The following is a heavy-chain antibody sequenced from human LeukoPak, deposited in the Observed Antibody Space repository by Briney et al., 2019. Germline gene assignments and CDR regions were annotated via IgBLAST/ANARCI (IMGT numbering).Heavy chain of an antibody. D-gene: IGHD5-12*01. Sequence: ASVKVSCKASGYTFTSYDINWVRQATGQGLVWMGWMNPNSGNTGYAQKFQGRVTMTRDTSINTAYMELSSLRSEDTAVYYCAKAGIVATMNADWFDPWGQGTLVTVSS. CDR1: GYTFTSYD. CDR3: AKAGIVATMNADWFDP. V-gene: IGHV1-8*01. J-gene: IGHJ5*02. CDR2: MNPNSGNT.